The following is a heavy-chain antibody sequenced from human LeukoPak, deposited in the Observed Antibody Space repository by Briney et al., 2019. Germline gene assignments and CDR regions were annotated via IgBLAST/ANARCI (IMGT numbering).Heavy chain of an antibody. CDR1: GFTFSNAW. CDR2: IKSKTDGGTT. Sequence: GGSLRLSCAASGFTFSNAWMSWVRQAPGKGLEWVGRIKSKTDGGTTDYAAPVKGRFTISRDDSKNTLYLQMNSLKTEDTAVYYCTTWLRRGFRNSGSSNDYWGQGTLVTVSS. CDR3: TTWLRRGFRNSGSSNDY. V-gene: IGHV3-15*01. J-gene: IGHJ4*02. D-gene: IGHD1-26*01.